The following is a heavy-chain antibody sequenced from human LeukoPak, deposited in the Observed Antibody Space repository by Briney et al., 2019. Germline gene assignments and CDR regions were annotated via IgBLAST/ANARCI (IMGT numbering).Heavy chain of an antibody. V-gene: IGHV1-2*02. CDR1: GYTFTGYY. D-gene: IGHD4-17*01. Sequence: ASVKVSCKASGYTFTGYYMHWVRQAPGQGLEWMGWINPNSGGTNYAQKFQGRVTMTRDTSISTAYMELSRQRSDDTAVYYCATGDYDYGDYLDYWGQGTLVTVSS. CDR3: ATGDYDYGDYLDY. CDR2: INPNSGGT. J-gene: IGHJ4*02.